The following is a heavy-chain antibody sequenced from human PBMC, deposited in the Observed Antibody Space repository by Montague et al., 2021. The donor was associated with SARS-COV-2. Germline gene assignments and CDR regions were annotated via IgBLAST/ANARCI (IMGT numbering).Heavy chain of an antibody. CDR1: IGSISSGSYY. J-gene: IGHJ5*02. Sequence: TLSLTCTVSIGSISSGSYYWSWIRQPAGKGLEWIGRIYTSGSTNCNPSLKSRVTISVDTSKNQFSLKLCSVTAADTAVYYCARDGYSSGWNGLHWFDPWGQGTLVTVSS. CDR3: ARDGYSSGWNGLHWFDP. V-gene: IGHV4-61*02. CDR2: IYTSGST. D-gene: IGHD6-25*01.